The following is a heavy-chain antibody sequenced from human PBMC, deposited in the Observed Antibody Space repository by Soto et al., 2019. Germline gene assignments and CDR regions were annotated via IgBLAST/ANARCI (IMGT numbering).Heavy chain of an antibody. J-gene: IGHJ6*03. CDR2: ISGSGGHT. CDR3: AKGWARRYGIVYYYYMAV. D-gene: IGHD4-17*01. Sequence: EVQLLESGGGLVQPGGSLRLSCAASGFTFSSHAMSWVRQAPGKGLEWVSGISGSGGHTYYADSVKGRFTISRDNAKNPLYLQMNSLRAEDTAVYYCAKGWARRYGIVYYYYMAVWAKGTTVTVSS. V-gene: IGHV3-23*01. CDR1: GFTFSSHA.